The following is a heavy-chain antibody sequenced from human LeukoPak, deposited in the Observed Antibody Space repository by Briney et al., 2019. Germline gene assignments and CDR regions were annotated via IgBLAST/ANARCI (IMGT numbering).Heavy chain of an antibody. CDR1: GGSICNYY. CDR3: ARGGTYYYDSSGLFDY. J-gene: IGHJ4*02. Sequence: KPSETLSLTCTVSGGSICNYYWSWIRQPPGKGLEWIGYIYYSGSTNYNPSLKSRVTISVDTSKNQFSLKLSSVTAADTAVYYCARGGTYYYDSSGLFDYWGQGTLVTVSS. V-gene: IGHV4-59*01. D-gene: IGHD3-22*01. CDR2: IYYSGST.